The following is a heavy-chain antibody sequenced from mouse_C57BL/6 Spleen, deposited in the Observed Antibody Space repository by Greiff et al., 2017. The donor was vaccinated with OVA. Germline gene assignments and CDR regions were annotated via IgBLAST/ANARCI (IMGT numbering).Heavy chain of an antibody. CDR1: GFTFSSYA. CDR3: ARDRGNGAMDY. V-gene: IGHV5-4*01. J-gene: IGHJ4*01. CDR2: ISDGGSYT. D-gene: IGHD2-1*01. Sequence: EVQRVESGGGLVKPGGSLKLSCAASGFTFSSYAMSWVRQTPEQRLAWVATISDGGSYTYYPDNVKGRFTISRDNAKNNLYLQMSHLKSEDTAMYYCARDRGNGAMDYWGQGTSVTVSS.